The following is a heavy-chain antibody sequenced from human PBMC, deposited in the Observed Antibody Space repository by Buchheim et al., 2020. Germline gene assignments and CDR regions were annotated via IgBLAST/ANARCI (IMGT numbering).Heavy chain of an antibody. V-gene: IGHV3-23*01. J-gene: IGHJ5*02. CDR1: GFTFSSYA. CDR2: ISGSGGST. D-gene: IGHD6-19*01. Sequence: EVQLLESGGGLVQPGGSLRLSCAASGFTFSSYAMSWVRQAPGKGLEWVSAISGSGGSTYYADSVKGRFTISRDNSKNTLYLQMNSLRAEDTAVYYCCGLRGLSGWYQQTTGWFDPWGQGTL. CDR3: CGLRGLSGWYQQTTGWFDP.